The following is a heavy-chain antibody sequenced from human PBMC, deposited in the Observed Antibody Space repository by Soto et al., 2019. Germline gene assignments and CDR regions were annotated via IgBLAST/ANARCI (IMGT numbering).Heavy chain of an antibody. V-gene: IGHV4-34*01. CDR1: GGSFSGYY. Sequence: QVQLQQWGAGLLKPSETLSLTCAVYGGSFSGYYWSWIRQPPGKGLEWIGEINHSGSTNYNPSLKSRVTISVDTSKNQFSLKLSSVTAADTAVYYCARAQRLSIAARSRYFDYWGQGTLVTVSS. CDR2: INHSGST. J-gene: IGHJ4*02. D-gene: IGHD6-6*01. CDR3: ARAQRLSIAARSRYFDY.